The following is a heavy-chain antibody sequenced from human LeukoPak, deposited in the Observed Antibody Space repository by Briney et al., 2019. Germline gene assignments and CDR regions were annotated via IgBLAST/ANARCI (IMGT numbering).Heavy chain of an antibody. CDR3: VRENLGRPYHAFDI. CDR2: INPNNEAA. Sequence: GASVKVSCKASGYTFNAYYLHWVRQAPGQGLEWMGRINPNNEAANHAQTFPGGVTMTRYMSISTVYLELSRLRSDDTAMYYCVRENLGRPYHAFDIWGQGTMVTVSS. CDR1: GYTFNAYY. V-gene: IGHV1-2*06. J-gene: IGHJ3*02. D-gene: IGHD1-26*01.